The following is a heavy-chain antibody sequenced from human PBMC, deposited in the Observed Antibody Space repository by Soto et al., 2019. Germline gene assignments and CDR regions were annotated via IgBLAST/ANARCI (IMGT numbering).Heavy chain of an antibody. CDR1: GGSVSSTNW. Sequence: SETLSLTCAVSGGSVSSTNWWSWVRQSPGKGLEWIGYIYYSGSTYYNPSLKNRVTISVDTSKNQFSLKLSSVTAADTAVYYCARVPGPWGQGTLVTVSS. D-gene: IGHD2-2*01. J-gene: IGHJ5*02. CDR2: IYYSGST. CDR3: ARVPGP. V-gene: IGHV4-4*02.